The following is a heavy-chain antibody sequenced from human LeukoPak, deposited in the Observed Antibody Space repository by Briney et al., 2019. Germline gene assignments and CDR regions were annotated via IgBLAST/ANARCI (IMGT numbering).Heavy chain of an antibody. Sequence: GGSLRLSCAASGFTFSSYAMHCVRQAPGKGLEWVAVISYDGSNKYYADSVKGRFTISRDDAKNLLYLDMNTLRAEDTAVCYCARGHTAVTRHFDFWGQGTLVTVSS. V-gene: IGHV3-30*04. CDR1: GFTFSSYA. D-gene: IGHD4-17*01. CDR3: ARGHTAVTRHFDF. J-gene: IGHJ4*02. CDR2: ISYDGSNK.